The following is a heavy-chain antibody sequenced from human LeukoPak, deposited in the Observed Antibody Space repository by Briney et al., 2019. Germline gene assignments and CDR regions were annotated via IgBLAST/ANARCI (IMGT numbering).Heavy chain of an antibody. CDR1: GFTFSSYD. Sequence: PGGSLRLSCAASGFTFSSYDMHWVRQATGKGLEWVSAIGTAGDTYYPGSVKGRFTISRENAKNSLYLQMNSLRAGDTAVYYCARGGSGWTYGMDVWGQGTTVTVSS. V-gene: IGHV3-13*01. CDR2: IGTAGDT. CDR3: ARGGSGWTYGMDV. D-gene: IGHD6-19*01. J-gene: IGHJ6*02.